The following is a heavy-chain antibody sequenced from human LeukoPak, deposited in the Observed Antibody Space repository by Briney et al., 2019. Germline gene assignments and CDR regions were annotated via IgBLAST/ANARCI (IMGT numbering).Heavy chain of an antibody. V-gene: IGHV3-23*01. CDR2: IGGRDGST. J-gene: IGHJ4*02. Sequence: GGSLRLSCAASGFTFSSYGMSWVRQAPGKGLEWVSAIGGRDGSTYYADSVKGRFTISRDNSKNTLYVQMNSLRAEDTAVYYCAKGHYYGSGSLDYWGQGTLVTVSS. CDR1: GFTFSSYG. D-gene: IGHD3-10*01. CDR3: AKGHYYGSGSLDY.